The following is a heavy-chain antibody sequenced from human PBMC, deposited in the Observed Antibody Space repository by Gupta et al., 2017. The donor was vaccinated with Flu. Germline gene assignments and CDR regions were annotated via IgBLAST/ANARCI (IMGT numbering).Heavy chain of an antibody. Sequence: QVTLKESGPVLVKPTETLTLTCTVSGFSLSNARMGVSWIRQPPGKALEWLAHIFSNDEKSYSTSLKSRLTISKDTSKSQVVLTMTNMDPVDTATYYCARAYCGGDCYPPHYYYYGMDVWGQGTTVTVS. J-gene: IGHJ6*02. D-gene: IGHD2-21*02. V-gene: IGHV2-26*01. CDR3: ARAYCGGDCYPPHYYYYGMDV. CDR2: IFSNDEK. CDR1: GFSLSNARMG.